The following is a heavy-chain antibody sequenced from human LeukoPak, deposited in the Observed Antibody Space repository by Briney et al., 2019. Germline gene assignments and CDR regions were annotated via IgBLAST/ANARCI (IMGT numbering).Heavy chain of an antibody. Sequence: QPGASLRLSCAASGFTFSSYAMSWVRQAPGEGLEWVSAISGSGGSTYYADSVKGRFTISRDNSKNTLYLQMNSLRAEDTAAYYCAKDPGYSYGRGFDYWGQGTLVTVSS. V-gene: IGHV3-23*01. CDR1: GFTFSSYA. CDR3: AKDPGYSYGRGFDY. J-gene: IGHJ4*02. D-gene: IGHD5-18*01. CDR2: ISGSGGST.